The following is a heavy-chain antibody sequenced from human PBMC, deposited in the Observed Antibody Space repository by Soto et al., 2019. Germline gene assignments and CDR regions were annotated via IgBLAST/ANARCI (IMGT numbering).Heavy chain of an antibody. D-gene: IGHD3-10*01. Sequence: QVQLVESGGGVVQPGRSLRLSCAASGFTFSSYGMHWVRQAPGKGLEWVAVISYDGSNKYYADSVKGRFTISRDNYKDTLYLQMNSLRAEDTAVYYCAKTGGELLWFGELSPYSHFDYWGQGPLVTVSS. CDR3: AKTGGELLWFGELSPYSHFDY. CDR1: GFTFSSYG. V-gene: IGHV3-30*18. J-gene: IGHJ4*02. CDR2: ISYDGSNK.